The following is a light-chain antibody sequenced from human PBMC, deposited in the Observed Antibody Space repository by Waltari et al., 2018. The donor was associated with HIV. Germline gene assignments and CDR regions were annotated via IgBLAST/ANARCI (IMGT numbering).Light chain of an antibody. J-gene: IGLJ3*02. CDR3: AAWDVSLSGLWV. CDR1: SPHIGPNT. Sequence: QSVMTQPPSASATPGQTVPISCSGRSPHIGPNTLTWYQQPPGTAPKPLIYHNHQRPSGVPDRFSGSKSGTSASLAISGLQSEDEAAYYCAAWDVSLSGLWVFGGGTKLTVL. CDR2: HNH. V-gene: IGLV1-44*01.